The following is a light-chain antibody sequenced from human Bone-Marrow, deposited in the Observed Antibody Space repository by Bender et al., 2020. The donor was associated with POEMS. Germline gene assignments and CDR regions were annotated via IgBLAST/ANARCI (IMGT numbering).Light chain of an antibody. CDR1: NIGRTI. Sequence: SSVLTQPPSVSVAPGQTAQITWGGNNIGRTIVHWYQQKPGQAPILVLYQNDKRPSGIVDRFSGSTSGDTATLTISGTQPIDEAAYYCQAWDDTTAKIFGGGTKLTVL. CDR2: QND. J-gene: IGLJ2*01. CDR3: QAWDDTTAKI. V-gene: IGLV3-21*02.